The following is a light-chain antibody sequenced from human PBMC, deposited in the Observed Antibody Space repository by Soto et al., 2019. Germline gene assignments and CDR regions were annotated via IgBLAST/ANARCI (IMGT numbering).Light chain of an antibody. CDR3: QQTYLTPPWA. CDR1: QNINNY. V-gene: IGKV1-39*01. Sequence: DIQMTQSPSSLSASVGDRVTMTCRASQNINNYLNWYQQKPGKAPKLLIFAAANLEIGIPSRFSGSGSGTDFTRSISNLQPEDFATYFCQQTYLTPPWAFGQGTKVEV. CDR2: AAA. J-gene: IGKJ1*01.